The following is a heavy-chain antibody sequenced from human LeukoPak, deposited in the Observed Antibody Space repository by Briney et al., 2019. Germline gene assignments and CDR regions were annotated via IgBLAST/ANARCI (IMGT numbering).Heavy chain of an antibody. V-gene: IGHV1-2*02. Sequence: ASVNVSCKASGYIFTGYYMHWVRQATGQGLEGMGWINPNSGGTNYAQKLQGRVTMTTDTSTSTAYMELRSLRSDDTAVYYCAREDYGDPLDYWGQGTLVTVSS. CDR3: AREDYGDPLDY. CDR2: INPNSGGT. CDR1: GYIFTGYY. J-gene: IGHJ4*02. D-gene: IGHD4-17*01.